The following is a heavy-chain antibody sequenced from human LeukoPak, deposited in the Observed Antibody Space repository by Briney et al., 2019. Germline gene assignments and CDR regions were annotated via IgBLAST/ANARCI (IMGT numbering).Heavy chain of an antibody. D-gene: IGHD6-13*01. CDR2: IKQDGSEK. CDR3: ARDEVDSSSSYPYYYYGMDV. Sequence: QAGGSLRLSCTASGFTFIDFAMHWVRQAPGKGLEWVANIKQDGSEKYYVDSVKGRFTISRDNAKNSLYLQMNSLRAEDTAVYYCARDEVDSSSSYPYYYYGMDVWGQGTTVTVSS. V-gene: IGHV3-7*01. CDR1: GFTFIDFA. J-gene: IGHJ6*02.